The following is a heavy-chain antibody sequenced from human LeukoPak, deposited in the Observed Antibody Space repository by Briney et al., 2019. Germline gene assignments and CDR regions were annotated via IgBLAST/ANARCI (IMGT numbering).Heavy chain of an antibody. V-gene: IGHV3-49*04. CDR2: IRSRASGGTP. Sequence: GGSLRLSCTASGLTFGDYTVNWVRQAPRKGLEWVGFIRSRASGGTPEYAASVKGRLTISRDDSKSTAYLHMSSLKTEDTAMYYCTRGRGINWPGGYWGQGTLVTVSS. D-gene: IGHD1-1*01. J-gene: IGHJ4*02. CDR3: TRGRGINWPGGY. CDR1: GLTFGDYT.